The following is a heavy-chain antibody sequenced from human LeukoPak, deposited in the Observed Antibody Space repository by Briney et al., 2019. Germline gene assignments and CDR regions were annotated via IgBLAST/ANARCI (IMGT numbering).Heavy chain of an antibody. V-gene: IGHV1-69*04. D-gene: IGHD1-26*01. CDR3: AREPPVWRESLPSRHFDY. Sequence: GASVKVSCKASGGTFSSYAISWVRQAPGQGLEWMGRIISILGIANYAQKFQGRVTITADKSTSTAYMELSSLRSEDTAVYYCAREPPVWRESLPSRHFDYWGQGTLVTVSS. CDR2: IISILGIA. J-gene: IGHJ4*02. CDR1: GGTFSSYA.